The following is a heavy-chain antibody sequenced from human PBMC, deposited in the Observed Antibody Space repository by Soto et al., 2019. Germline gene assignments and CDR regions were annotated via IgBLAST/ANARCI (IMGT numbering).Heavy chain of an antibody. CDR2: ITSTGSST. Sequence: SWVRQAPGKGLEWVSAITSTGSSTYYADSVKGRFTVSRDNSKNTLYLQINSLTSEDRAVYYWAKGGKRYAVSSLAYRGKGTLDPVSP. V-gene: IGHV3-23*01. D-gene: IGHD6-6*01. CDR3: AKGGKRYAVSSLAY. J-gene: IGHJ4*02.